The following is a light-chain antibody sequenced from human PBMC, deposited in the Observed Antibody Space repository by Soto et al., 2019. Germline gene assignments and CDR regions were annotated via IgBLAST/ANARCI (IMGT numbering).Light chain of an antibody. Sequence: DIQRTQSPSSLSASVGDRVTITGRASQAIRNDLGWYQKKPAKAPKRLIYAASSLESGVPSRFSGSGSGTEFNLTISRLQTEDSATYDCLQHKTYTRTFGQGTKVDIK. CDR1: QAIRND. J-gene: IGKJ1*01. CDR2: AAS. V-gene: IGKV1-17*01. CDR3: LQHKTYTRT.